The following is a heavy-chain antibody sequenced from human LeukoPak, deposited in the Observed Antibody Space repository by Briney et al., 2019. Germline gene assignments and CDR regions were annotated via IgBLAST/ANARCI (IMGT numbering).Heavy chain of an antibody. J-gene: IGHJ3*02. V-gene: IGHV3-23*01. CDR2: ISDSGGTT. Sequence: PGGSLRLSCVVSGFTFSSHAMNWVRQAPGKGLDWVSTISDSGGTTHYADSVKGRFTISRDNSKNTLYLQMNSLRAEDTAVYHCAKGRLMATILDAFDIWGQGTMVTVSS. CDR1: GFTFSSHA. CDR3: AKGRLMATILDAFDI. D-gene: IGHD5-24*01.